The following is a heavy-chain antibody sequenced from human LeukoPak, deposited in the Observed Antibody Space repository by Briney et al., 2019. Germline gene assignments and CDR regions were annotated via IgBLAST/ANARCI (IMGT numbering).Heavy chain of an antibody. Sequence: SVKVSCKASGYTFTSYGISWVRQAPGQGLEWMGRIIPIFGTANYAQKFQGRVTITTDESTSTAYMELSSLRSEDTAVYYCARDIGSSYNWFDPWGQGTLVTVSS. CDR3: ARDIGSSYNWFDP. V-gene: IGHV1-69*05. J-gene: IGHJ5*02. D-gene: IGHD1-26*01. CDR1: GYTFTSYG. CDR2: IIPIFGTA.